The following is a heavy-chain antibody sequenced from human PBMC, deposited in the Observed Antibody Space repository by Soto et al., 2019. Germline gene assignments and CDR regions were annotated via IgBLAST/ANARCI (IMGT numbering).Heavy chain of an antibody. CDR2: IDPSDSYT. V-gene: IGHV5-10-1*01. J-gene: IGHJ6*02. D-gene: IGHD6-13*01. Sequence: PXESLITSCKGSGYSFTSYWISWVRQMPGKGLEWMGRIDPSDSYTNYSPSFQGHVTISADKSTSTAYLKWSSLKASDTAMDYCARQIGYSSTNYYYYGMDVWGQGTTVTVSS. CDR1: GYSFTSYW. CDR3: ARQIGYSSTNYYYYGMDV.